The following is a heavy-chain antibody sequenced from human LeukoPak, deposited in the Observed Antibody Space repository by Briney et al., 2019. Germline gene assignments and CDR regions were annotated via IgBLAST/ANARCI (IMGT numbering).Heavy chain of an antibody. J-gene: IGHJ4*02. D-gene: IGHD2-15*01. CDR1: GFTFSSYS. CDR2: ISSSSSYI. CDR3: ARGCSGGSCYSGVDY. Sequence: PGGSLRLSCAASGFTFSSYSMNWVRQAPGKGLEWVSSISSSSSYIYYADSVKGRFTISRDNAKNLLYLQMNSLRAEDTAVYYCARGCSGGSCYSGVDYWGQGTLVTVSS. V-gene: IGHV3-21*01.